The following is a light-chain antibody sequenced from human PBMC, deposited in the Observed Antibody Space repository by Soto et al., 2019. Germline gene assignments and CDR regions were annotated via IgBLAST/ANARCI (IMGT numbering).Light chain of an antibody. Sequence: VMTQSPAILSVSPGERATLSCRASQSVSSNLAWYQQKLGQAPRLLIYGASTRATGIPSRFSGSGSGTEFTLTISSLQSEDFAVYYCQQYNNWPRTFWPGTKMDIK. CDR2: GAS. CDR1: QSVSSN. J-gene: IGKJ3*01. CDR3: QQYNNWPRT. V-gene: IGKV3-15*01.